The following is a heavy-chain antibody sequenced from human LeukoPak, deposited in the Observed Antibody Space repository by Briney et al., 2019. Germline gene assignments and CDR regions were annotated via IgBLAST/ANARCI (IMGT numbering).Heavy chain of an antibody. D-gene: IGHD4-11*01. CDR2: ISSSSTYI. V-gene: IGHV3-21*01. J-gene: IGHJ4*02. Sequence: PGGSLRLSCAASGFTFSSYSMDWVRQAPGKGLEWVSSISSSSTYIYYADSVKGRFTISRDNAKNSLYLQMNSLRAEDTAVYYCARDPYSGLFDYWGQGTLVTVSS. CDR3: ARDPYSGLFDY. CDR1: GFTFSSYS.